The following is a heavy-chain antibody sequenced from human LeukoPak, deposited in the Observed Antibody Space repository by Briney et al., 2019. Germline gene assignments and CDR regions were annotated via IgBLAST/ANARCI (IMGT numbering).Heavy chain of an antibody. CDR3: ARGLYYGSGQYYFDY. V-gene: IGHV3-64*01. D-gene: IGHD3-10*01. CDR1: GFTFSSSY. CDR2: ISPSGDST. J-gene: IGHJ4*02. Sequence: GGSLRLSCAASGFTFSSSYMHRVRQAPGKGLEYVSAISPSGDSTYYTNSVKGRFTISRDNSKNTLFLQMGSLTAEDMAVYYCARGLYYGSGQYYFDYWGQGTLVTVSS.